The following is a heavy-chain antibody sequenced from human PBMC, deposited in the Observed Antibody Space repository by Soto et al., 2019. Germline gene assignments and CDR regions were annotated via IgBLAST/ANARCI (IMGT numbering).Heavy chain of an antibody. CDR3: ARGLRLEDYYYYMDV. J-gene: IGHJ6*03. V-gene: IGHV1-2*04. Sequence: GASVKVSCKASGYTFTGYYMHWVRQAPGQGLEWMGWINPNSGGTNYAQKFQGWVTMTRDTSISTAYMELSRLRSDDTAVYYCARGLRLEDYYYYMDVWGKGTTVTVSS. CDR1: GYTFTGYY. CDR2: INPNSGGT. D-gene: IGHD3-16*01.